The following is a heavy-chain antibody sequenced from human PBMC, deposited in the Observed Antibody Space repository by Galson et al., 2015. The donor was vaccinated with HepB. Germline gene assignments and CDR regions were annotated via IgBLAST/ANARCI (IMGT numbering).Heavy chain of an antibody. D-gene: IGHD2-2*01. CDR1: GFTFRRHA. CDR3: AKPHVPTAPYMPPDY. Sequence: SLRLSCAVSGFTFRRHAMTWARQAPGKGLGWVSSISDSGGSTYYADSVKGRFTISRDNSRNTLYLQMNSLRAEDTAIYFCAKPHVPTAPYMPPDYWGQGTLVTVSS. CDR2: ISDSGGST. J-gene: IGHJ4*02. V-gene: IGHV3-23*01.